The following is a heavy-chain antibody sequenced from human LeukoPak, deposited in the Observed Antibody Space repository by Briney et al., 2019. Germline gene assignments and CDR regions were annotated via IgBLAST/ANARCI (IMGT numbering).Heavy chain of an antibody. D-gene: IGHD6-19*01. Sequence: SETLSLTCTVSDGSIRIATSYWGWIRQPPGKGLERIGSIYHGGITYYNPSLMSRVSISIDTSKKQFSLKVSSVTAADTAVYYCASSGWLYYFDYWGQGTLVTVSS. J-gene: IGHJ4*02. CDR1: DGSIRIATSY. V-gene: IGHV4-39*07. CDR2: IYHGGIT. CDR3: ASSGWLYYFDY.